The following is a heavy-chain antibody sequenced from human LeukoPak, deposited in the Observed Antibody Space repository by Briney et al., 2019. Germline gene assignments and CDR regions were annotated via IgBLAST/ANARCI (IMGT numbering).Heavy chain of an antibody. CDR2: IWYDGSNK. CDR3: ARDGRIAAAGTVDY. D-gene: IGHD6-13*01. J-gene: IGHJ4*02. Sequence: PGGSLRISCAASGFTFSSYGMHWVRQAPGKGLEWVAVIWYDGSNKYYADSVKGRFTISRDNSKNTLYLQMNSLRAEDTAVYYCARDGRIAAAGTVDYWGQGTLVTVPS. CDR1: GFTFSSYG. V-gene: IGHV3-33*01.